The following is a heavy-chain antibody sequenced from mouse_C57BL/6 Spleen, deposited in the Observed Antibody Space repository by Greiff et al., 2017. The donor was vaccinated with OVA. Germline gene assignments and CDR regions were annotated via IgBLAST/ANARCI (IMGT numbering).Heavy chain of an antibody. CDR2: IYPGSGST. CDR3: ARRDYGSSPWFAY. CDR1: GYTFTSYW. J-gene: IGHJ3*01. V-gene: IGHV1-55*01. Sequence: VQLQQPGAELVKPGASVKMSCKASGYTFTSYWITWVKQRPGQGLEWIGDIYPGSGSTNYNEKFKSKATLTVDTSSSTAYMQLSSLTSEDSAVDYCARRDYGSSPWFAYWGQGTLVTVSA. D-gene: IGHD1-1*01.